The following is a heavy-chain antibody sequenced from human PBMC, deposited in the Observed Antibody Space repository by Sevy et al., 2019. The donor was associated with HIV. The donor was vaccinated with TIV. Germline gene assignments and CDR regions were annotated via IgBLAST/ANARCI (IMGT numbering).Heavy chain of an antibody. CDR3: AKDSSAAAAGVYGYYYYGMDV. D-gene: IGHD6-13*01. Sequence: GGSLRLSCAASGFTFSSYGMHWVRQAPGKGLEWVAFIRYDGSNKYYADSVKGRFTISKENSKNTRYLKLNSLRAEDTAVYYCAKDSSAAAAGVYGYYYYGMDVWGQGTTVTVSS. CDR1: GFTFSSYG. V-gene: IGHV3-30*02. J-gene: IGHJ6*02. CDR2: IRYDGSNK.